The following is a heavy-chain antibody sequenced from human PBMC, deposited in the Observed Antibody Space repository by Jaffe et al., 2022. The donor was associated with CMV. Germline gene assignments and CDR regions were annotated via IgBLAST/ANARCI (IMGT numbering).Heavy chain of an antibody. J-gene: IGHJ4*02. Sequence: QVQLVESGGDVVQPGGSLRLSCAASGFSFSNDAMHWVRQAPGKGLEWVAFIWYDGSERHHADSVRGRFTISRDNSKNMVFLQMNSLRAEDTALYYCARDPSGSGWALESWGQGTLVTVPS. CDR1: GFSFSNDA. CDR2: IWYDGSER. D-gene: IGHD6-19*01. CDR3: ARDPSGSGWALES. V-gene: IGHV3-33*08.